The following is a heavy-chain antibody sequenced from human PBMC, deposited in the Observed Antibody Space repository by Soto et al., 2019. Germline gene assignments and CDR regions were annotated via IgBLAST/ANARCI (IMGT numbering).Heavy chain of an antibody. CDR3: ARGPIAALYSFDY. J-gene: IGHJ4*02. D-gene: IGHD6-6*01. CDR2: IWYDGSNK. CDR1: GFTFSSYG. V-gene: IGHV3-33*01. Sequence: QVQLVESGGGVVQPGRSLRLSCAASGFTFSSYGMHWVRQAPGKGLEWVAVIWYDGSNKYYADSVKGRFTISRDNSKNTLYLQMNSLRAEDTAVYYCARGPIAALYSFDYWGQGTLVTVSS.